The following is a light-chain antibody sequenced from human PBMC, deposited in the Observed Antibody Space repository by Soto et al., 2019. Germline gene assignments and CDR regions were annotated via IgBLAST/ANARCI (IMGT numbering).Light chain of an antibody. CDR1: SSDVGGYNY. V-gene: IGLV2-14*01. Sequence: QSALTQPASVSGCPGQSISISCTGTSSDVGGYNYVSWYQHHPGKAPKLMIYEVSNRPSGVSNRFSGSKSGNTASLTISGLQAEDEADYYCSSYTSSSTYVFGTGTKVTVL. CDR3: SSYTSSSTYV. J-gene: IGLJ1*01. CDR2: EVS.